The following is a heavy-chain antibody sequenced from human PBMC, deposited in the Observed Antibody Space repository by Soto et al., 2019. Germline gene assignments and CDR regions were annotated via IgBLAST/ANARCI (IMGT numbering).Heavy chain of an antibody. CDR2: VSYDGNNK. CDR3: ARTGGGPRGYFDS. CDR1: GFSFRNYA. Sequence: GGSLRLSCAASGFSFRNYAIHWVRQAPGKGLECVAVVSYDGNNKYYGDSVKGRFTISRDNSKNTVSLQMNSLRHEDTAVYYCARTGGGPRGYFDSWGQGTLVTVSS. V-gene: IGHV3-30-3*01. J-gene: IGHJ4*02.